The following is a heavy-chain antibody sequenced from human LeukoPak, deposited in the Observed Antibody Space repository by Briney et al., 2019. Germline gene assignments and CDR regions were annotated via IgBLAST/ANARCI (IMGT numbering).Heavy chain of an antibody. CDR1: GFTFSSYA. Sequence: PGRSLRLSCAASGFTFSSYAMHWVRQAPGKGLEWVAVISYDGSNKYYADSVKGRFTISRDNSKNTLYLQMNSLRAEDTAVYYCADPFAGFGPWGQGTLVTVSS. CDR2: ISYDGSNK. V-gene: IGHV3-30*04. CDR3: ADPFAGFGP. J-gene: IGHJ5*02.